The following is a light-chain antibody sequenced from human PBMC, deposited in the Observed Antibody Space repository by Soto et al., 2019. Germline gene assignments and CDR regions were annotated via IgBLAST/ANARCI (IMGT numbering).Light chain of an antibody. CDR3: QQRSNWPIT. CDR1: QSVSSY. J-gene: IGKJ5*01. CDR2: DVS. V-gene: IGKV3-11*01. Sequence: EIVLTQSPATLSLSPGERATLSCRASQSVSSYLAWYQQKPGQAPRLLIYDVSNRATGIPARFSGSGSGTDFTLTISSLEPKDFAVYYCQQRSNWPITFGQGTRLEIK.